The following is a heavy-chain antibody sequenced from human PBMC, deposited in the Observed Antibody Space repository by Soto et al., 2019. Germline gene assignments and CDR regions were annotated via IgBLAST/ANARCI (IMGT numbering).Heavy chain of an antibody. V-gene: IGHV5-10-1*01. Sequence: PWLPMQVWWRGSGGRIVDHVGSRIRQIPGKGLEWMGRIDPSDSYTNYSPSFQGHVTISADKSISTAYLQWSSLKASDTAMYYCARYSLLAAAGYYYYGMDVWGQGTTVTVSS. J-gene: IGHJ6*02. CDR2: IDPSDSYT. D-gene: IGHD6-13*01. CDR3: ARYSLLAAAGYYYYGMDV. CDR1: GGRIVDHV.